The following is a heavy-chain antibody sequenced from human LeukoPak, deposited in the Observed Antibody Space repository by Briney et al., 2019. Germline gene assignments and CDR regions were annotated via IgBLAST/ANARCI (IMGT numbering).Heavy chain of an antibody. Sequence: GGSLRLSCAASGFTFSSFWMSWVRQAPGKGLEWVANIKKDGSQKYYVDSVEGRFTISRDNAKNSLYLQMDSLRVDDTAVCYCTRVFGGYDVSDYWGQGTLVTVSS. J-gene: IGHJ4*02. V-gene: IGHV3-7*03. CDR1: GFTFSSFW. D-gene: IGHD3-3*01. CDR3: TRVFGGYDVSDY. CDR2: IKKDGSQK.